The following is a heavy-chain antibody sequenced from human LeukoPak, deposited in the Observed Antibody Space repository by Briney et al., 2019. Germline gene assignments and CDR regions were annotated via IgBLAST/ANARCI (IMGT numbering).Heavy chain of an antibody. CDR1: GFTFSSYS. CDR2: ISSSSSYI. CDR3: ATDLGNAFDI. Sequence: GGSLRLSCAASGFTFSSYSMNWVRQAPGKGLEWVSSISSSSSYIYYADSVKGRSTISRDNAKNSLYLQMNSLRAEDTAVYYCATDLGNAFDIWGQGTMVTVSS. D-gene: IGHD3-16*01. V-gene: IGHV3-21*01. J-gene: IGHJ3*02.